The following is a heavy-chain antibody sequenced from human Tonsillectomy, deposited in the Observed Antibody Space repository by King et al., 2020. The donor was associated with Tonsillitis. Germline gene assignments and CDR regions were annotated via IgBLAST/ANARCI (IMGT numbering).Heavy chain of an antibody. CDR1: GYTFTSYG. CDR3: ARDTPLEVVTATQSWPYGMDV. V-gene: IGHV1-18*01. Sequence: QLVQSGAEVKKPGASVKVSCKASGYTFTSYGISWVRQAPGQGLEWMGWISAYNGNTNYAQKLQGRVTMTTDTSTSTAYMELRSLRSDDTAVYYCARDTPLEVVTATQSWPYGMDVWGQGTTVTVSS. D-gene: IGHD2-21*02. J-gene: IGHJ6*02. CDR2: ISAYNGNT.